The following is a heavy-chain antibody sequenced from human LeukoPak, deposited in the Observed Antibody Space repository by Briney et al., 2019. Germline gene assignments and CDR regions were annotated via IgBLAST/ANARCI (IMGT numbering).Heavy chain of an antibody. CDR1: GFTFSNYF. Sequence: GGSLRLSCAASGFTFSNYFMHWVRQAPGKGLVWVSRINSDGTTTMYADSVKGRFTISRDNAKNTLYLQMNSLRDEDTAVYYCARRVDATRWFDPWGQGTLVAVSS. J-gene: IGHJ5*02. V-gene: IGHV3-74*03. D-gene: IGHD2-15*01. CDR3: ARRVDATRWFDP. CDR2: INSDGTTT.